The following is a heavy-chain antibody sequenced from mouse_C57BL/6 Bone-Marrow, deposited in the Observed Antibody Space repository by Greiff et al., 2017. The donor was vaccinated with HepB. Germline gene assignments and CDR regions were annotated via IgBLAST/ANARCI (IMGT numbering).Heavy chain of an antibody. D-gene: IGHD1-1*01. CDR1: GYTFTSYW. CDR2: INPNSGST. J-gene: IGHJ2*01. V-gene: IGHV1-64*01. CDR3: AKDYDSSRYFDY. Sequence: VQLQQSGAELVKPGASVKLSCKASGYTFTSYWMHWVKQRPGQGLEWIGMINPNSGSTNYNEKFKSKATLTVDKSSNTAYMTLSSLTSEDSAVYYAAKDYDSSRYFDYWDRGTAITVTS.